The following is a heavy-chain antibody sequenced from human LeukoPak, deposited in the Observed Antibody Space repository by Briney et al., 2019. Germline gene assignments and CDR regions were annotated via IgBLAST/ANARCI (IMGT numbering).Heavy chain of an antibody. CDR1: GYTFTSYG. D-gene: IGHD3-10*01. V-gene: IGHV1-18*01. J-gene: IGHJ5*02. CDR2: ISAHNGNT. CDR3: ARDPVGSGSSYGFDP. Sequence: ASVKVFCKASGYTFTSYGISWVRQAPGQGLEWMGWISAHNGNTNYAQKLQGRVTMTTDTSTSTAYMELRSLRSDDTAVYYCARDPVGSGSSYGFDPWGQGTLVTVSS.